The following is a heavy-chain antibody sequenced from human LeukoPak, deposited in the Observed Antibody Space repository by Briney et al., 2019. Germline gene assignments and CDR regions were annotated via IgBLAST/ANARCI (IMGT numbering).Heavy chain of an antibody. Sequence: GGSLRLSCAASGFTFSNAWMSWVRQAPGKGLEWVGRIKSKTDGGTTDYAAPVKGRFTISRDDSKNTLYLQMNSLKTEDTAVYYCTTSRITMVRGVYYYYGMDVWGQGTTVTVSS. J-gene: IGHJ6*02. CDR3: TTSRITMVRGVYYYYGMDV. CDR2: IKSKTDGGTT. D-gene: IGHD3-10*01. CDR1: GFTFSNAW. V-gene: IGHV3-15*01.